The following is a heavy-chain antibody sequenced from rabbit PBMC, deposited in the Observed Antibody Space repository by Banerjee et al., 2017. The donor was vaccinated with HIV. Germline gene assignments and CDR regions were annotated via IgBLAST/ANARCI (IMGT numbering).Heavy chain of an antibody. CDR1: GFSFSNKYV. CDR2: INTSSGNT. J-gene: IGHJ4*01. D-gene: IGHD2-1*01. Sequence: QEQLEESGGDLVKPEGSLTVTCTASGFSFSNKYVMCWVRQAPGKGLEWIACINTSSGNTVYATWAKGRFTTSKTSSTTVTLQMTSLTAADTATYFCAREDDDYGDWNLWGPGTLVTVS. CDR3: AREDDDYGDWNL. V-gene: IGHV1S45*01.